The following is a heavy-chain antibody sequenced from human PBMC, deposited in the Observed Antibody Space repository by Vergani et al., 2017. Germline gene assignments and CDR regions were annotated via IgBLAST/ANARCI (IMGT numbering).Heavy chain of an antibody. V-gene: IGHV2-5*04. Sequence: QITLKESGPTLVKPTQTLTLTCTFSGFSLNTRGVRVAWLRQPPGKALDWLALIYWNADQHYSPSLNNRVTITKDTSKNQVVLTMTNMEYVDTGTYYCVDRKTECGTTGGCYPFDYYYYMDVWGKGATVTVSS. D-gene: IGHD1-7*01. CDR3: VDRKTECGTTGGCYPFDYYYYMDV. CDR2: IYWNADQ. CDR1: GFSLNTRGVR. J-gene: IGHJ6*03.